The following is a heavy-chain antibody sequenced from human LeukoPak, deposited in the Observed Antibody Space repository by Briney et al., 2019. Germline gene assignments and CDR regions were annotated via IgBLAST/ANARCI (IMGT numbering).Heavy chain of an antibody. CDR2: IYNSGRT. CDR1: GGSISSYY. Sequence: PSETLSLTCTVSGGSISSYYWSWIRQAPGKGLEWIGYIYNSGRTNYNPSLKSRVTISVDTSKNQFFLRLSSVTAADTAVYYCARGHSNCSPTSCYFPSDYWGQGTLVTVSS. CDR3: ARGHSNCSPTSCYFPSDY. V-gene: IGHV4-59*01. D-gene: IGHD2-2*01. J-gene: IGHJ4*02.